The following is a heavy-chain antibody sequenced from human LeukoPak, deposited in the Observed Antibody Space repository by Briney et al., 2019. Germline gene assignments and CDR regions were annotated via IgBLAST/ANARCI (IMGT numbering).Heavy chain of an antibody. CDR3: AKSGHSYYYTPGDFS. Sequence: SETLSLTCTVSGGSISSYYWSWIRQSPGKGLEWIGYIYYSGSTNYNPSLKTRVSISLDTSKNQFSLRLTSVTASDTAVYYCAKSGHSYYYTPGDFSWGQGTLVAVSS. V-gene: IGHV4-59*08. CDR1: GGSISSYY. CDR2: IYYSGST. D-gene: IGHD3-22*01. J-gene: IGHJ5*02.